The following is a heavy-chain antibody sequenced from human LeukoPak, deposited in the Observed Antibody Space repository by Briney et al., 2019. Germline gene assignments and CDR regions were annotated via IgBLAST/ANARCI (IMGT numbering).Heavy chain of an antibody. J-gene: IGHJ1*01. D-gene: IGHD3-10*01. V-gene: IGHV3-48*04. CDR2: ISSSSSTT. CDR3: VRRGLIVTEYLEK. Sequence: GGSLRLSCAASGFTFSTFSMNWVRQAPGKGPEWVSYISSSSSTTHYADSVKGRFTISRDNAKNSLYLQMSSLRAEDTAVYYCVRRGLIVTEYLEKWGLGTLVIVSS. CDR1: GFTFSTFS.